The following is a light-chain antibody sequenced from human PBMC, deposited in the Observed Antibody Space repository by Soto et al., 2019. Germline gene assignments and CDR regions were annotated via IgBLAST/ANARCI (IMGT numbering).Light chain of an antibody. Sequence: ETVLTQSPAILSLSPGERATLFCRASQSISRYLAWYQQKPGQAPRLLIYDASNRATGTPARFSGSGSGTDFTLTISSLEPEDFAVYYCQQRSNWPPITFRQGTRLEIK. V-gene: IGKV3-11*01. CDR2: DAS. CDR1: QSISRY. CDR3: QQRSNWPPIT. J-gene: IGKJ5*01.